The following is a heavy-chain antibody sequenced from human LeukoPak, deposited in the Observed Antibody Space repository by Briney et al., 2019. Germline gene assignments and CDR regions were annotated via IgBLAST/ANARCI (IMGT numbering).Heavy chain of an antibody. CDR2: ISSNGGST. CDR1: GFTFSSYA. CDR3: ARRGDIVVVEDAFDI. Sequence: HSGGSLRLSCAASGFTFSSYAMHWVRQAPGKGLEYVSAISSNGGSTYYANSVKGRFTISRDNSKNTLYLQMGSLRAEDMAVYYCARRGDIVVVEDAFDIWGQGTMVTVSS. D-gene: IGHD2-15*01. V-gene: IGHV3-64*01. J-gene: IGHJ3*02.